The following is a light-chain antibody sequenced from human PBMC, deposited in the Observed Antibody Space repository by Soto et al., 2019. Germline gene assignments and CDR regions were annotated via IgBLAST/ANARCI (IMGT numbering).Light chain of an antibody. CDR2: AAS. CDR1: QGISSW. CDR3: QQSNSLPRT. Sequence: DVHMSLSPSSVSALVGDRVTITSRASQGISSWLAWYQQKPGQAPKLLIYAASSWDTGIPSRFSGSRSGTEFTLTISSLQSEDFAAYYCQQSNSLPRTFGQGTKVDIK. J-gene: IGKJ1*01. V-gene: IGKV1-12*01.